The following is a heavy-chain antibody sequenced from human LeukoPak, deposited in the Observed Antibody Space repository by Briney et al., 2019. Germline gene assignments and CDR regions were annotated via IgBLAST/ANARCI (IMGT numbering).Heavy chain of an antibody. Sequence: GGSLRLSRAASGFTFSSYAMSWVRQAPGKGLEWVSAISGSGGSTYYADSVKGRFTISRDNSKNTLYLQMNSLRAEDTAVYYCAKGGIVATIFDYWGQGTLVTVSS. CDR1: GFTFSSYA. CDR2: ISGSGGST. D-gene: IGHD5-12*01. V-gene: IGHV3-23*01. CDR3: AKGGIVATIFDY. J-gene: IGHJ4*02.